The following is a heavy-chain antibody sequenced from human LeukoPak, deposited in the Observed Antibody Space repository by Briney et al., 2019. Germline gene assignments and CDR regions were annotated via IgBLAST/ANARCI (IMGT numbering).Heavy chain of an antibody. V-gene: IGHV4-59*01. D-gene: IGHD4-23*01. Sequence: KPSETLSLTCTVSGGSIRSYYWSWIRQAPGKGLEWIGFISYSGYTSYSPSLKSRVAISVDTSKCQFSLRLSSLTAADTAIYYCARGRNDNGGMFFDSWAQGTLVTVSS. CDR2: ISYSGYT. CDR3: ARGRNDNGGMFFDS. J-gene: IGHJ4*02. CDR1: GGSIRSYY.